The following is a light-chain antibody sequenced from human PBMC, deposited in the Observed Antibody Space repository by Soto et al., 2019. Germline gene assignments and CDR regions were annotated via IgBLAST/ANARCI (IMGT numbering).Light chain of an antibody. CDR3: QSYDSILSGVV. Sequence: QSVLTQPPSVSGAPGQRVTISCSGSSSNIGAGYDVHWYQQLPGTAPTLLIYANNNRPSGVPDRFSGSKSGTSTSLAITGLQAEDEADYYCQSYDSILSGVVFGGGTKLTVL. CDR1: SSNIGAGYD. CDR2: ANN. V-gene: IGLV1-40*01. J-gene: IGLJ2*01.